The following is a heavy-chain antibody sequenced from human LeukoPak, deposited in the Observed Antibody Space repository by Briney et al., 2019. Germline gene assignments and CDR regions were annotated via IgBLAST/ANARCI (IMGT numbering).Heavy chain of an antibody. CDR2: IYHNGNT. Sequence: SETLSLTCTVSGGSISSGGYYWSWIRQPPGKGLEWIGNIYHNGNTYYNPSLKSRVTISVDTSKEQFSLKLRTATAADTAVYYCARIEAVTRGYNHAYYFDYWGQGTLVTVSS. CDR3: ARIEAVTRGYNHAYYFDY. D-gene: IGHD5-18*01. V-gene: IGHV4-39*07. J-gene: IGHJ4*02. CDR1: GGSISSGGYY.